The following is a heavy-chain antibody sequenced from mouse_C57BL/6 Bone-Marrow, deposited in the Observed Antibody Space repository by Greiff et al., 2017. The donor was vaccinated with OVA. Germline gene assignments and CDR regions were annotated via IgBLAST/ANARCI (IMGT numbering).Heavy chain of an antibody. CDR2: NYPRSGNT. CDR1: GYTFTSYG. CDR3: ARRWIYYDYSSWFAY. J-gene: IGHJ3*01. V-gene: IGHV1-81*01. D-gene: IGHD2-4*01. Sequence: QVQLQQSGAELARPGASVKLSCKASGYTFTSYGISWVKQRTGQGLAWIGENYPRSGNTYYKEKFKGKATLTEDNSSSTAYMELRSLTSEDSAVYFGARRWIYYDYSSWFAYWGQGTLVTVSA.